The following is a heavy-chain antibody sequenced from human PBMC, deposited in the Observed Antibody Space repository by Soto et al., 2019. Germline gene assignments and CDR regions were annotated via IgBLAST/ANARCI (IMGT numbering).Heavy chain of an antibody. CDR1: GFTFVNYA. J-gene: IGHJ4*02. V-gene: IGHV3-23*01. Sequence: EVQLLESGGGLVQPGGSLRLSCAASGFTFVNYAMHWVRQAPGKGLEWVATLSGSGTSTYYADSVKGRFTISRDNSRNTVYRQRNSMSAEDTAVDSCEQGTATGGWVNPFACWGQGPLVTASS. CDR3: EQGTATGGWVNPFAC. D-gene: IGHD2-15*01. CDR2: LSGSGTST.